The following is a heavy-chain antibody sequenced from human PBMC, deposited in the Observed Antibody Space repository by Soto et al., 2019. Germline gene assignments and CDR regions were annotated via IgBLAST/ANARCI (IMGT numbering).Heavy chain of an antibody. V-gene: IGHV1-8*01. CDR1: GYTFTNYD. CDR2: MNPNSGDT. J-gene: IGHJ6*02. CDR3: ASHYDSSGLRGKYGMDV. Sequence: ASVKVSCKASGYTFTNYDINWVRQTTGQGLEWIGWMNPNSGDTGYAQKFQGRVTMTRNTSTSTAYMELSSLRSDDTAVYYCASHYDSSGLRGKYGMDVWGQGTTVTVSS. D-gene: IGHD3-22*01.